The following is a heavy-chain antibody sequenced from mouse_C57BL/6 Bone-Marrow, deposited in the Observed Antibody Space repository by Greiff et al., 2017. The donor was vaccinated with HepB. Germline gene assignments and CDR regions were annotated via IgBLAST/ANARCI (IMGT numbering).Heavy chain of an antibody. CDR2: IYPGNSDT. V-gene: IGHV1-5*01. J-gene: IGHJ2*01. CDR3: EGFYYYGSSYVDY. CDR1: GYTFTSYW. D-gene: IGHD1-1*01. Sequence: EVQLQQSGTVLARPGASVKMSCKTSGYTFTSYWMHWVKQRPGQGLEWIGAIYPGNSDTSYNQKFKGKAKLTAVTSASTAYMELSSLTNEDSAVYYCEGFYYYGSSYVDYWGQGTTLTVSS.